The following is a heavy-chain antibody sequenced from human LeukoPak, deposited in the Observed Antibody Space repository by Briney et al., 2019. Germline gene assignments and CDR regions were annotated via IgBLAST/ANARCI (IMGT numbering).Heavy chain of an antibody. Sequence: PGGSLRLSCAASGFTFSSYGMHWVRQAPGKGLEWVAVISYDGSNKYDADSVKGRFTISRDNSKNTLYLQMNSLRAEDTAVYYCAKDRSGSYSQGLDYWGQGTLVTVSS. CDR1: GFTFSSYG. CDR3: AKDRSGSYSQGLDY. J-gene: IGHJ4*02. V-gene: IGHV3-30*18. CDR2: ISYDGSNK. D-gene: IGHD1-26*01.